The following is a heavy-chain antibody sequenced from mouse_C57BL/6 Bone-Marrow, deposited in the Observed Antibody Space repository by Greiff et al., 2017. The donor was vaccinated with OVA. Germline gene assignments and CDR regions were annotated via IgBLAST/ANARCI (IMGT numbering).Heavy chain of an antibody. CDR2: IYPRSGNT. CDR3: ARWRYGNYKAY. D-gene: IGHD2-10*02. CDR1: GYTFTSYG. J-gene: IGHJ3*01. Sequence: VKLVESGAELARPGASVKLSCKASGYTFTSYGISWVKQRTGQGLEWIGEIYPRSGNTYYNEKFKGKATLTADKSSSTAYMELRSLTSEDSAVYFCARWRYGNYKAYWGQGTLVTVSA. V-gene: IGHV1-81*01.